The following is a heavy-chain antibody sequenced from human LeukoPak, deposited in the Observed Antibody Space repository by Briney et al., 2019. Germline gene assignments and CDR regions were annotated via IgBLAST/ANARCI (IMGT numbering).Heavy chain of an antibody. CDR1: GFAFGDYY. V-gene: IGHV3-11*01. J-gene: IGHJ4*02. CDR2: ITSSGDDI. D-gene: IGHD5-12*01. CDR3: ASDIVATSGDF. Sequence: GGSLRLSCAASGFAFGDYYMSWIRQAPGKGLEWVAYITSSGDDIYYADSVKGRFTISRDNAKNALFLRMSSLRVEDTATYYCASDIVATSGDFWGQGTLVSVSS.